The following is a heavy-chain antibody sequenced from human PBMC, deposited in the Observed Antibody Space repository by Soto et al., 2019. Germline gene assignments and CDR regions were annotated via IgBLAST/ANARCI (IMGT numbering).Heavy chain of an antibody. Sequence: SVKVSCKASGGTFSSYAISRVRQAPGQGLEWMGGIIPIFGTANYAQKFQGRVTITADESTSTAYMELSSLRSEDTAVYYCARGDFWSGYSLPYYYYGMDVWGQGTTVTVSS. CDR1: GGTFSSYA. V-gene: IGHV1-69*13. D-gene: IGHD3-3*01. CDR2: IIPIFGTA. J-gene: IGHJ6*02. CDR3: ARGDFWSGYSLPYYYYGMDV.